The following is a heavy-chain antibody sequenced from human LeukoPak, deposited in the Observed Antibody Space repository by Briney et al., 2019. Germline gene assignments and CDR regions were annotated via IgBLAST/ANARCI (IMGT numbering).Heavy chain of an antibody. CDR1: GGSISSGSYY. CDR2: IYTSGST. V-gene: IGHV4-61*02. J-gene: IGHJ4*02. Sequence: KPSETLSLTCTVSGGSISSGSYYWSWIRQPAGKGLEWIGRIYTSGSTNYNPSLKSRVTISVDTSKNQFSLKLSSVTAADTAVYYCARGLGSGSYYQGGSTGDLFDYWGQGTLVTVSS. CDR3: ARGLGSGSYYQGGSTGDLFDY. D-gene: IGHD3-10*01.